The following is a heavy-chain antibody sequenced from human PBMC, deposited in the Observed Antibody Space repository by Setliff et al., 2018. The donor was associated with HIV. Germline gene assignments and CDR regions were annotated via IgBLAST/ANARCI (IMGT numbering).Heavy chain of an antibody. V-gene: IGHV4-59*12. CDR2: IYYSGST. J-gene: IGHJ1*01. CDR3: ARARRAGSGPKYFQH. CDR1: GGSISISD. Sequence: SETLSLTCTVSGGSISISDWSWMRQPPGKGLEWIGHIYYSGSTNYNPSLKSRVTMSVDTSKNQFSLRLSSVTAADTAVYYCARARRAGSGPKYFQHWGQGTLVTVSS. D-gene: IGHD2-15*01.